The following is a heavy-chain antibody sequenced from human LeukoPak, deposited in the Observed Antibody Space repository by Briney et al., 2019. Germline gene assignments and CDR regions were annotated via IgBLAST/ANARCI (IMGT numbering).Heavy chain of an antibody. CDR1: GGSISSYY. CDR3: ARVRDIVVVPAAIGAFDI. CDR2: IYYSGST. J-gene: IGHJ3*02. Sequence: SETLSLTCTVSGGSISSYYWSWIRQPPGKGLELIGYIYYSGSTNYNPSLKSRVTISVDTSKNQFSLKLSSVTAADTAVYYCARVRDIVVVPAAIGAFDIWGQGTMVTVSS. D-gene: IGHD2-2*02. V-gene: IGHV4-59*01.